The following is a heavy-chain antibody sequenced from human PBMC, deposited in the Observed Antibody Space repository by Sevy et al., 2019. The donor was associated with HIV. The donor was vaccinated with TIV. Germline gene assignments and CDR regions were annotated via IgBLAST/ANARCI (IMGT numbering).Heavy chain of an antibody. V-gene: IGHV4-34*01. D-gene: IGHD2-2*01. J-gene: IGHJ5*02. Sequence: QSQTLSLTCAVYGGSFSGYYWNWIRQSPGKGLEWIGEINHSGSTHYNPSLKSRVTISVDTSKNQFSLRLNPVTAADTAVYDCARAPPVVVVPGAPSWFDPWGQGTLVTVSS. CDR2: INHSGST. CDR1: GGSFSGYY. CDR3: ARAPPVVVVPGAPSWFDP.